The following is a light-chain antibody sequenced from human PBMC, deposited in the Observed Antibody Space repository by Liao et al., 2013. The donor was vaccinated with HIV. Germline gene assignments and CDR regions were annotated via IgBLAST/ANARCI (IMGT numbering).Light chain of an antibody. CDR3: QVWDGSSDHPAI. V-gene: IGLV3-21*01. Sequence: SYELTQPPSVSVAPGETASISCGGNNIGRKGVYWYQQKAGQAPVLVIYYDTDRPSGIPERFSGSNSGNTATLTIRGVEAGDEADYYCQVWDGSSDHPAIFGGGTKLTVL. CDR1: NIGRKG. CDR2: YDT. J-gene: IGLJ2*01.